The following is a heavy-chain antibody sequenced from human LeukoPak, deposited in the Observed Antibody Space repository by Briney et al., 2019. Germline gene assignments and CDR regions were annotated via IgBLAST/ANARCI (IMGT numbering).Heavy chain of an antibody. D-gene: IGHD6-13*01. V-gene: IGHV1-69*01. Sequence: SVKVSCKASGGTFSSYAISWVRQAPGQGLEWMGGIIPIFGTANYAQKFQGRVTITADESTSTAYMELSRLRSEDTAVYYCARSAGTGYNWFDPWGQGTLVTVSS. J-gene: IGHJ5*02. CDR3: ARSAGTGYNWFDP. CDR1: GGTFSSYA. CDR2: IIPIFGTA.